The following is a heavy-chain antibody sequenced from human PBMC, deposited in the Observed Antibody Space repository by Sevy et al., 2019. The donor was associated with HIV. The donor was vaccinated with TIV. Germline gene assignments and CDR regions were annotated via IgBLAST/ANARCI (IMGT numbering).Heavy chain of an antibody. CDR3: AADVQYSYGYGYYYYGMDV. J-gene: IGHJ6*02. D-gene: IGHD5-18*01. V-gene: IGHV1-58*01. CDR2: IVVGSGNT. Sequence: ASVKVFCKASGFTFTSSAVQWVRQARGQRLEWIGWIVVGSGNTNYAQKFQERVTITRDMSTSTAYMELSSLRSEDTAVYYCAADVQYSYGYGYYYYGMDVWGQGTTVTVSS. CDR1: GFTFTSSA.